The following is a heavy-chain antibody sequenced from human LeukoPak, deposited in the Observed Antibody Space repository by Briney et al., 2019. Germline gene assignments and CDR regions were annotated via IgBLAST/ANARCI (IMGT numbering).Heavy chain of an antibody. J-gene: IGHJ4*02. D-gene: IGHD4-17*01. CDR1: GYTFTGYY. CDR2: INPNSGGT. CDR3: ARPTYGDYWQFDY. Sequence: ASVKVSCKASGYTFTGYYMHWVRQAPGHGLEWMGWINPNSGGTNYAQKFQGRVTMTRDTSISTAYMELSRLRSDDTAVYYCARPTYGDYWQFDYWGQGTLVTVSS. V-gene: IGHV1-2*02.